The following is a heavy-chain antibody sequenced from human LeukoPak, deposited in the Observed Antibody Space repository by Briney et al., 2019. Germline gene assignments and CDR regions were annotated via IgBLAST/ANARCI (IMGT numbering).Heavy chain of an antibody. CDR3: ARGDSGSYYFDY. CDR2: ISSSGSTI. Sequence: GGSVRLSCAASGFTFSSYEMNWVRQAPGKGLEWVSYISSSGSTIYYADSVKGRFTISRDNAKNSLYLQMNSLRAEDTAVYYCARGDSGSYYFDYWGQGTMVTVSS. D-gene: IGHD1-26*01. J-gene: IGHJ4*02. V-gene: IGHV3-48*03. CDR1: GFTFSSYE.